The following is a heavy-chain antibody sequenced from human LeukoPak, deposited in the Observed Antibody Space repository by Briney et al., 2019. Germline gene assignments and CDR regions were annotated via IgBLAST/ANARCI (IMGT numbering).Heavy chain of an antibody. D-gene: IGHD4-11*01. CDR1: GFTFSTYS. Sequence: GGSLRLSCAASGFTFSTYSMNWVRQAPGKGLEWVSSISSSSSYIYYADSVKSRFTISRHNAKNSLFLQMNSLRAEDTAVYYCAREQWTTVTKYFDYGGQGTLVTVSS. CDR2: ISSSSSYI. V-gene: IGHV3-21*01. CDR3: AREQWTTVTKYFDY. J-gene: IGHJ4*02.